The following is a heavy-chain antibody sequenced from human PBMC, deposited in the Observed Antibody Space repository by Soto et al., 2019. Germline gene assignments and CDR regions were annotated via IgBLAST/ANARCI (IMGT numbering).Heavy chain of an antibody. V-gene: IGHV1-3*01. Sequence: ASVKVSCKASGYTFTSYAMHWVRQAPGQRLEWMRWINAGNGNTKYSQKFQGRVTITRDTSASTAYMELSSLRSEDTAVYYCARKYSSSWAFDYWGQGTLVTVSS. J-gene: IGHJ4*02. CDR3: ARKYSSSWAFDY. D-gene: IGHD6-13*01. CDR1: GYTFTSYA. CDR2: INAGNGNT.